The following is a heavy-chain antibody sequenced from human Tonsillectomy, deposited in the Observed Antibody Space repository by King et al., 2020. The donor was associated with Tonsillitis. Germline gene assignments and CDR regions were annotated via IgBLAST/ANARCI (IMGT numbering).Heavy chain of an antibody. Sequence: QLVQSGGGVVQPGRSLRLSCAASGFTFSSYAMHWVRQAPGKGLEWVAVISYDGSNKYYADSVKGRFTISRDNSKNTLYLQMNSLWAEDTAVYYCARVRAGYYYGSSSMDVWGQGTTVTVSS. CDR3: ARVRAGYYYGSSSMDV. CDR2: ISYDGSNK. D-gene: IGHD3-10*01. V-gene: IGHV3-30*04. CDR1: GFTFSSYA. J-gene: IGHJ6*02.